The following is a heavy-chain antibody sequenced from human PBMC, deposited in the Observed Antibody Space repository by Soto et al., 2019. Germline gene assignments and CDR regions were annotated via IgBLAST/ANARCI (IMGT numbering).Heavy chain of an antibody. CDR1: GDSVPSNSAA. CDR3: ARGIAARQGRYYYYYGMDE. V-gene: IGHV6-1*01. J-gene: IGHJ6*02. Sequence: SQTLSLTCAISGDSVPSNSAAWNWIRQSPSRGLEWLGRTYYRSKWYNDYAVSVKSRITINPDTSKNQFSLQLNSVTPEDTAVYYCARGIAARQGRYYYYYGMDEWGQGTTVTV. D-gene: IGHD6-6*01. CDR2: TYYRSKWYN.